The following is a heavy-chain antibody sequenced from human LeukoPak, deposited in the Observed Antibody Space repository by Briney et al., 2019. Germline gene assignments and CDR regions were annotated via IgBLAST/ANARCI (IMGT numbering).Heavy chain of an antibody. CDR2: IHHDGRI. CDR3: ARGPASSWYHPWVYYYYYGMDV. CDR1: GGSIDSTNW. J-gene: IGHJ6*02. Sequence: PSETLSLTCDVSGGSIDSTNWWNWVRQPPGKGLEWIGEIHHDGRINYNPSLKSRVTLSVDKSKNQFSLRLNSVTAADTAMYYCARGPASSWYHPWVYYYYYGMDVWGQGTTVTVSS. D-gene: IGHD6-13*01. V-gene: IGHV4/OR15-8*01.